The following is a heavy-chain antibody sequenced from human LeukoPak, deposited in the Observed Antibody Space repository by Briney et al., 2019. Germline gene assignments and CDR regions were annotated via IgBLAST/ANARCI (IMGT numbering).Heavy chain of an antibody. J-gene: IGHJ4*02. CDR3: ARVGYGSGSYPR. V-gene: IGHV1-8*01. D-gene: IGHD3-10*01. CDR1: GYTLTSYA. Sequence: ASVKVSCKASGYTLTSYAINRVRQATGQGLEWMGWMNPNSGNTGYAQKFQGRVTMTRNTSISTAYMELSSLRSEDTAVYYCARVGYGSGSYPRWGQGTLVTLSS. CDR2: MNPNSGNT.